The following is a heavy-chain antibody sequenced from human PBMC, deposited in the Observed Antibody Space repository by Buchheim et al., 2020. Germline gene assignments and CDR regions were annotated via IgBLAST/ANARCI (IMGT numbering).Heavy chain of an antibody. CDR2: ISYDGSNK. CDR3: ARAMAVAGFDY. Sequence: QVQLVESGGGVVQPGRSLRLSCAASGFTFSSYAMHWVRQAPGKGLEWVAVISYDGSNKYYANSVKGRFTISRDNSKNKLYLQMNSLRAEDTAVYYCARAMAVAGFDYWGQGTL. CDR1: GFTFSSYA. D-gene: IGHD6-19*01. J-gene: IGHJ4*02. V-gene: IGHV3-30-3*01.